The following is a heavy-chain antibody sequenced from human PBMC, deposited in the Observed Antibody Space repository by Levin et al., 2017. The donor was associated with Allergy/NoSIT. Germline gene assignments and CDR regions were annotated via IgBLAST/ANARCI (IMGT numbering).Heavy chain of an antibody. D-gene: IGHD2-2*01. CDR3: ARAYCSGNSCYRGLDY. CDR1: GYTFINYY. V-gene: IGHV1-46*01. Sequence: ASVKVSCKASGYTFINYYMHWVRQAPGQGLEWMGIINPSGGSTNYAQKFQGRVTMTRDTSTSTVYMELSSLRSEDTAVYYCARAYCSGNSCYRGLDYWGQGTLVTVSS. J-gene: IGHJ4*02. CDR2: INPSGGST.